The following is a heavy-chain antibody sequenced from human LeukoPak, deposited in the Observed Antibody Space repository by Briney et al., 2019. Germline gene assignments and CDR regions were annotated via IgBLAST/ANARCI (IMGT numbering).Heavy chain of an antibody. Sequence: GGSLRLSCAASGFTFSSYWMSWVRQAPGKGLEWVANMKDGGSEKYYVDSVKGRFTISRDDAKNSLYLQMNSLRAEDTAVYYCARARDSSWDYWGQGTLVTVSS. CDR1: GFTFSSYW. J-gene: IGHJ4*02. D-gene: IGHD6-13*01. V-gene: IGHV3-7*03. CDR3: ARARDSSWDY. CDR2: MKDGGSEK.